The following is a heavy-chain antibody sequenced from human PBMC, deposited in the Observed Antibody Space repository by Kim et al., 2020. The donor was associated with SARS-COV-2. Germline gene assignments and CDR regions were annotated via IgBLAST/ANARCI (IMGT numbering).Heavy chain of an antibody. J-gene: IGHJ2*01. CDR1: GGSLSGDD. Sequence: SETLSLTCGVYGGSLSGDDWAWIRQSPEKGLEWIGQINDVGNTNYNPSLKSRVSISIDMSKNHLSLKLTSAAAADTAVYYCARLIPSRGGLDLWGRGATITVSS. D-gene: IGHD3-10*01. CDR2: INDVGNT. V-gene: IGHV4-34*01. CDR3: ARLIPSRGGLDL.